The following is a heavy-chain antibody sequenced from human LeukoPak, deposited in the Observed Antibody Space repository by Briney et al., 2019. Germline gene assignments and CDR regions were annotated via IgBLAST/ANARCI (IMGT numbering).Heavy chain of an antibody. V-gene: IGHV4-59*01. Sequence: PSETLSLTCTVSGGSISSYYWSWIRQPPGKGLEWIGYIYYSGSTNYNPSLKCRVTISVDTSKNQFSLTLSSVTAADTAVYYCARTTEGGYTYDYFYYYYMDVWGKGTTVTISS. J-gene: IGHJ6*03. CDR1: GGSISSYY. CDR2: IYYSGST. CDR3: ARTTEGGYTYDYFYYYYMDV. D-gene: IGHD5-18*01.